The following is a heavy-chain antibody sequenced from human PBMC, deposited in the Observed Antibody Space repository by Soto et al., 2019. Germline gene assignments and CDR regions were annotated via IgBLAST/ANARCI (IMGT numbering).Heavy chain of an antibody. J-gene: IGHJ3*02. CDR1: GFTFISDA. D-gene: IGHD1-26*01. Sequence: EVQLLESGGSLVQPGGSLRLSCAASGFTFISDAMSWVRQAPGKGLEWVSSIGGSGGSTYYSDSVKGRFTISRDNSKNTQYVQMNSLRAEDTALYYCAKDCVGVRADAFDIWGQGTMVTVSS. CDR3: AKDCVGVRADAFDI. V-gene: IGHV3-23*01. CDR2: IGGSGGST.